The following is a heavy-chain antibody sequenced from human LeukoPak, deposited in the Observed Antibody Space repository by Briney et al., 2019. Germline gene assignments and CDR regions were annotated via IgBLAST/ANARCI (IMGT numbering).Heavy chain of an antibody. J-gene: IGHJ6*03. CDR3: ARENCSGGSCYSIYYYYYMDV. CDR1: GFTFSSYG. V-gene: IGHV3-23*01. CDR2: ISGSGGST. Sequence: GGTLRLFCAASGFTFSSYGMNWVRQAPGKGLEWVSAISGSGGSTYYADSVKGRFTISRDNSKNTLYLQMNSPRAEDTAVYYCARENCSGGSCYSIYYYYYMDVWGKGTTVTVSS. D-gene: IGHD2-15*01.